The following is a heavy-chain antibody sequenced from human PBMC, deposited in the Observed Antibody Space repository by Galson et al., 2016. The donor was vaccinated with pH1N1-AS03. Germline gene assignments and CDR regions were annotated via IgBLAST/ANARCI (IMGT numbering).Heavy chain of an antibody. J-gene: IGHJ4*02. CDR3: ARGAPGDFGY. V-gene: IGHV4-59*01. Sequence: SETLSLTCSVAGVSIRGYYWNRIRQTPGGGLEWIGYIYNSGSTDFNPSLKSRVTMSMDTSKNQFTLKLSSVSAADTAVYYCARGAPGDFGYWGQGTLVTVSS. D-gene: IGHD2-8*02. CDR1: GVSIRGYY. CDR2: IYNSGST.